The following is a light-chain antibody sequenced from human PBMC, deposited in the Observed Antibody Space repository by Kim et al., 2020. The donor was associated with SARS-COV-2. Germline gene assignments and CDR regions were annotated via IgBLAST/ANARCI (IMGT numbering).Light chain of an antibody. V-gene: IGKV1-16*01. CDR2: GVS. CDR3: QQYYTFPYV. CDR1: QGISNY. Sequence: SASVGDSVTITGRASQGISNYLAWFQQKSGTAPKSLIYGVSSVRSGVPSRFSGSGSGTEFTLTISSLQPEDFATYYCQQYYTFPYVFGQGTKLEI. J-gene: IGKJ2*01.